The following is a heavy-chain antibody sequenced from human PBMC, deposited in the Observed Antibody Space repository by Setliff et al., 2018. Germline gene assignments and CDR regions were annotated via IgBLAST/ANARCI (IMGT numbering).Heavy chain of an antibody. V-gene: IGHV1-8*02. CDR1: GYTFTSYD. CDR2: MNPNSGKT. CDR3: ASLAGGELWSHYGMDV. J-gene: IGHJ6*02. Sequence: GASVKVSCKASGYTFTSYDINWVRQATGQGLEWMGWMNPNSGKTKYAQKFQGRATMTTDTSTRTAYMEVTSLRSDDTAVYYCASLAGGELWSHYGMDVWGQGTTVTVSS. D-gene: IGHD5-18*01.